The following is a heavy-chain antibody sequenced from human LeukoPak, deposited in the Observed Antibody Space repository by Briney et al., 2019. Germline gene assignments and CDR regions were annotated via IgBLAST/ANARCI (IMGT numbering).Heavy chain of an antibody. V-gene: IGHV3-66*01. D-gene: IGHD2-2*01. CDR2: IYSGGST. Sequence: PGGSLRLSCAASGFTVSSNYMSWVRQAPGKGLEWVSVIYSGGSTYYADSVKGRFTISRDNSKNTLYLQMNSLRAEDTAVYYCARELSSTSCFDYWGQGTLVTVSS. CDR1: GFTVSSNY. J-gene: IGHJ4*02. CDR3: ARELSSTSCFDY.